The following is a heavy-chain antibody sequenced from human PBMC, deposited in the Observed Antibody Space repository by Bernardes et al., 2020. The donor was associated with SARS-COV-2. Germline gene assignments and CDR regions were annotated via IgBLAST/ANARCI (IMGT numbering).Heavy chain of an antibody. CDR3: ARDKRGYYYDSSGFIQGDY. CDR2: ISSRSDHI. D-gene: IGHD3-22*01. Sequence: GKGLEWVSSISSRSDHIYYAESLKGRFTISRDNAKNSLYLQIHSLRSEDTALYFCARDKRGYYYDSSGFIQGDYWGRGTLVTVSS. V-gene: IGHV3-21*01. J-gene: IGHJ4*02.